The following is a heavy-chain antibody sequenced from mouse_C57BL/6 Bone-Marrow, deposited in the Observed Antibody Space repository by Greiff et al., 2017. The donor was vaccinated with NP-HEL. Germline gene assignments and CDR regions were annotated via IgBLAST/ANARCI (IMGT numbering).Heavy chain of an antibody. D-gene: IGHD1-1*01. J-gene: IGHJ3*01. CDR2: ISSGSSTI. CDR1: GFTFSDYG. Sequence: DVHLVESGGGLVKPGGSLKLSCAASGFTFSDYGMHWVRQAPEKGLEWVAYISSGSSTIYYADTVKGRFTISRDNAKNTLFLQMTSLRSEDTAMYYCARWDYYGSPFAYWGQGTLVTVSA. V-gene: IGHV5-17*01. CDR3: ARWDYYGSPFAY.